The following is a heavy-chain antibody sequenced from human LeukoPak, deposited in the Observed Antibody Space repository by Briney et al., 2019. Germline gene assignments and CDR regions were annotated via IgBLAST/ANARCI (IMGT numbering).Heavy chain of an antibody. V-gene: IGHV3-48*04. J-gene: IGHJ4*02. D-gene: IGHD2-15*01. CDR1: GFTFSGYS. Sequence: PGGSLRLSCAASGFTFSGYSMNWVRQAPGKGLEWVSYISSSLTTTHYADSVKGRFTISRDNAKNSLYLQMNSLRVEDTAIYYCAKDMRYCNGGTCYPDYWGQGTLVTVSS. CDR3: AKDMRYCNGGTCYPDY. CDR2: ISSSLTTT.